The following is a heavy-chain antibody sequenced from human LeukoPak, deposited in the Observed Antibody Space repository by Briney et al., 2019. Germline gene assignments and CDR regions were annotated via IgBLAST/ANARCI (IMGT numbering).Heavy chain of an antibody. CDR2: IYHSGST. V-gene: IGHV4-30-2*01. CDR1: GGSIGSGGYS. J-gene: IGHJ3*02. D-gene: IGHD5-18*01. Sequence: SQTLSLTCAVSGGSIGSGGYSWSWIRQPPGKGLEWIGYIYHSGSTYYNPSLKSRVTISVDRSKNQFSLKLSSVTAADTAVYYCARRGYSYNDAFDIWGQGTMVTVSS. CDR3: ARRGYSYNDAFDI.